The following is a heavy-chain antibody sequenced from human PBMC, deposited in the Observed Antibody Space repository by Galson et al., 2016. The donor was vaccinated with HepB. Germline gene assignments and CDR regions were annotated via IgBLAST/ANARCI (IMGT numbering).Heavy chain of an antibody. V-gene: IGHV3-9*01. CDR1: GFTFDNYA. CDR3: AKASRPYNYYYYFGMDV. J-gene: IGHJ6*02. D-gene: IGHD3-10*01. Sequence: SLRLSCAASGFTFDNYAMHWVRQGPGKGLEWVSGISWNSGSIGYADSVKGRFTISRDNAKNSLHLQMNRLTAEDTAFYYCAKASRPYNYYYYFGMDVWGQGTTVTVSS. CDR2: ISWNSGSI.